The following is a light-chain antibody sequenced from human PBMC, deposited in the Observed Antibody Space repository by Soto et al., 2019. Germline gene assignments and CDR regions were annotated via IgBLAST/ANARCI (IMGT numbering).Light chain of an antibody. J-gene: IGKJ1*01. CDR3: QQRLNWPPG. CDR1: QSVTNY. V-gene: IGKV3-11*01. CDR2: DAS. Sequence: EIVLTQSPGTLSLSPGERATLSCRASQSVTNYMAWYQQKPGQAPRLLIYDASNRATGVPSRFSGSGSGTDFTLTISDLEPADFGLYYCQQRLNWPPGFGQGTKVDNK.